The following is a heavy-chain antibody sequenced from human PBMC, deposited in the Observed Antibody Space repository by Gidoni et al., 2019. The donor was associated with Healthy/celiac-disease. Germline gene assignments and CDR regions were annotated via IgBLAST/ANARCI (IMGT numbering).Heavy chain of an antibody. CDR1: GFTFDDYT. CDR3: AKDITISGDYYYGMDV. D-gene: IGHD3-9*01. V-gene: IGHV3-43*01. CDR2: ISWDGGST. Sequence: EVQLVESGGVVVQPGGSLRLSCAASGFTFDDYTMHWVRQAPGKGLEWVSLISWDGGSTYYADSVKGRFTISRDNSKNSLYLQMNSLRTEDTALYYCAKDITISGDYYYGMDVWGQGTTVTVSS. J-gene: IGHJ6*02.